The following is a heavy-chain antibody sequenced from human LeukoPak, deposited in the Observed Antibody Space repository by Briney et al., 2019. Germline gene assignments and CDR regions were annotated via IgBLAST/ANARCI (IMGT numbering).Heavy chain of an antibody. J-gene: IGHJ4*02. CDR2: IVHSGAT. D-gene: IGHD2-8*01. Sequence: SETLSLTCAVYGGSFRGYYWTWLRQPPGKGLEWIGEIVHSGATNYSPSLKSRLTVTVDTSKNHFSLKLTSVTAADTAVYYCARGTVLMGYASFDYWGQGALVTVSS. CDR1: GGSFRGYY. V-gene: IGHV4-34*01. CDR3: ARGTVLMGYASFDY.